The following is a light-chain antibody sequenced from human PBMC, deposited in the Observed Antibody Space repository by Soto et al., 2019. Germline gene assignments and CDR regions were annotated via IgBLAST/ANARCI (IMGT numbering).Light chain of an antibody. CDR3: HQYDNAPQT. J-gene: IGKJ2*01. Sequence: EIVLMQSPGTLSLSPWERATLSCRASQTLRRTYIAWYQQKPGQAPRVLIYGASKRATGIPDRFSGSGSGTDSSLTISRLEPEDFAVYYCHQYDNAPQTYGQGTKVDIK. CDR2: GAS. V-gene: IGKV3-20*01. CDR1: QTLRRTY.